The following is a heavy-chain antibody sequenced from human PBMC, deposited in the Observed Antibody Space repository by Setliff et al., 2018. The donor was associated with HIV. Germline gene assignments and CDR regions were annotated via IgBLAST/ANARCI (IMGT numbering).Heavy chain of an antibody. Sequence: ASVKVSCKASGDFFSNYAINWVRQAPGQGLEWMGAIIPILGTTNYAQKFHDRVTITADESTSTAYMDLSSLTSADTAVYYCARESEMATAANYYYGMGVWGQGTTVTVSS. D-gene: IGHD2-2*01. V-gene: IGHV1-69*13. CDR3: ARESEMATAANYYYGMGV. J-gene: IGHJ6*02. CDR2: IIPILGTT. CDR1: GDFFSNYA.